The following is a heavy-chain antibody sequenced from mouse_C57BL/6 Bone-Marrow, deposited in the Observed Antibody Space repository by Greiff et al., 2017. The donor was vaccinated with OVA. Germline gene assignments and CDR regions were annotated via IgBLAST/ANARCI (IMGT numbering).Heavy chain of an antibody. D-gene: IGHD1-1*01. Sequence: QVQLKESGPELVKPGASVKISCKASGYTFTDYYINWVKQRPGQGLEWIGWIYPGSGNTKYNEKFKGKATLTVDTSSSTAYMQLSSLTSEDSAVYFCARTPYYYGSSYWYFDVWGTGTTVTVSS. CDR2: IYPGSGNT. CDR3: ARTPYYYGSSYWYFDV. CDR1: GYTFTDYY. J-gene: IGHJ1*03. V-gene: IGHV1-84*01.